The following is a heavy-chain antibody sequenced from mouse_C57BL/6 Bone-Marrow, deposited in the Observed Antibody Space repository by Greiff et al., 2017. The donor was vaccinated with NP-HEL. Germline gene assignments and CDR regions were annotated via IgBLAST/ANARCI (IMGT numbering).Heavy chain of an antibody. Sequence: QVQLQQSGPGLVQPSQSLSITCTVSGFSLTSYGVHWVRQSPGKGLEWLGVIWSGGSTDYNAAFISRLSISKDNSKSQVFFKMNSLQADDTAIYYCARNRSPYSNYCYAMDYWGQGTSVTVSS. CDR3: ARNRSPYSNYCYAMDY. CDR2: IWSGGST. CDR1: GFSLTSYG. D-gene: IGHD2-5*01. J-gene: IGHJ4*01. V-gene: IGHV2-2*01.